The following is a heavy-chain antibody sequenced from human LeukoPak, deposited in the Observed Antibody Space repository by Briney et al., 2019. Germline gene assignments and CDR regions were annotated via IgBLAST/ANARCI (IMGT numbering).Heavy chain of an antibody. Sequence: GGSLRLSCAASGFTFSNDRMHWVRQAPGKGLVWVSRINTDGSTTTYADSVKSRFTISRDNAKNTLYLQMNSLRVEDTAVYYCARGRGGSYHYWGQGTLVTVSS. J-gene: IGHJ4*02. CDR1: GFTFSNDR. V-gene: IGHV3-74*01. CDR3: ARGRGGSYHY. CDR2: INTDGSTT. D-gene: IGHD1-26*01.